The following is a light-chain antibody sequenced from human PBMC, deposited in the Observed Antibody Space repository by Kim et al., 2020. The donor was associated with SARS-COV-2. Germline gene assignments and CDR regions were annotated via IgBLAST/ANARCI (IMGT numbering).Light chain of an antibody. CDR3: QQRSTWPQT. J-gene: IGKJ2*01. Sequence: SLYPGESATLSCRASQSITTYLIWYQQKPGQAPRPLIYDASKRATGIPASFSGSGSGTDFTLTISSLEPEDFAVYYCQQRSTWPQTFGQGTKLEI. CDR1: QSITTY. V-gene: IGKV3-11*01. CDR2: DAS.